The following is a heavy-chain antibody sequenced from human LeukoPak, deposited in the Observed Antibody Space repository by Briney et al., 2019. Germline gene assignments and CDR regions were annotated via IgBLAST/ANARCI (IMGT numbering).Heavy chain of an antibody. CDR2: IYTSGSS. CDR1: GGSISSYY. CDR3: ARDFWSGYYSAFDI. J-gene: IGHJ3*02. Sequence: SETLSLTCTVSGGSISSYYRSWIRQPAGKGLEWIGRIYTSGSSNYNPSLKSRVTMSVDTSKNQFSLKLSSVTAADTAVYYCARDFWSGYYSAFDIWGQGTMVTVSS. V-gene: IGHV4-4*07. D-gene: IGHD3-3*01.